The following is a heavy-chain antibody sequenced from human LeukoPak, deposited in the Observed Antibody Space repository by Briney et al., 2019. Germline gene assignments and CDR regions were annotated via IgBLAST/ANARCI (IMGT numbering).Heavy chain of an antibody. V-gene: IGHV3-49*03. CDR2: IRSKAYGGTT. Sequence: GGSLRLSCTASGFTFGDYAMSWFRQAPGKGLEWVGFIRSKAYGGTTEYAASVKGRFTISRDNAKNSLYLQMNSLRAEDTAVYYCARPRYGDYLWYFDYWGQGTLVTVSS. CDR3: ARPRYGDYLWYFDY. J-gene: IGHJ4*02. D-gene: IGHD4-17*01. CDR1: GFTFGDYA.